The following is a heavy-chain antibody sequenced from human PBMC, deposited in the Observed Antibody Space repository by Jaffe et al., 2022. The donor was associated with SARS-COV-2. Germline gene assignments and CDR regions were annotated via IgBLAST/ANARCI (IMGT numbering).Heavy chain of an antibody. CDR2: INVDGRSI. CDR1: GFAFREHW. CDR3: ARGGDFVDWYFDL. J-gene: IGHJ2*01. V-gene: IGHV3-74*01. Sequence: EVQLVESGGGLVQPGGSLRLSCTASGFAFREHWMHWVRQAPGKGLVWVSRINVDGRSINYADSVKGRFTISRDNAKNMLYLQMSSLRAEDTALYFCARGGDFVDWYFDLWGRGTLVTVSS. D-gene: IGHD2-21*02.